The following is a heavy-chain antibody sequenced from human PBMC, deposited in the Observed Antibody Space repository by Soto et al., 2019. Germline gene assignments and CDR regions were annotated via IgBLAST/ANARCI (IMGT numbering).Heavy chain of an antibody. J-gene: IGHJ5*02. D-gene: IGHD3-10*01. V-gene: IGHV2-5*02. CDR2: IYWDDDK. CDR1: GFSLTTRGVG. Sequence: GSGPTLVNPTQTLTLTCTFSGFSLTTRGVGVGWIRQPPGKALECLALIYWDDDKRYSPSLQSRLSITKDTSKNQVVLTMTNMDPVDTATYYCAHIPSYYQYDWFDPWGQGTLVTVS. CDR3: AHIPSYYQYDWFDP.